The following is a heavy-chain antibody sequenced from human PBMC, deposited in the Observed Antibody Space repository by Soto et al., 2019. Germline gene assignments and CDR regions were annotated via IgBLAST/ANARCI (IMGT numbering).Heavy chain of an antibody. CDR1: GSSISSGYY. V-gene: IGHV4-38-2*01. Sequence: SLTCAVSGSSISSGYYWGWIRQPPGKGLEWIGSIYHSGSTYYNPSLKSRVTISVDTSKNQFSLKLSSVTAADTAVYYCARVSIAAAAVYWGQGTLVTVSS. J-gene: IGHJ4*02. CDR3: ARVSIAAAAVY. CDR2: IYHSGST. D-gene: IGHD6-13*01.